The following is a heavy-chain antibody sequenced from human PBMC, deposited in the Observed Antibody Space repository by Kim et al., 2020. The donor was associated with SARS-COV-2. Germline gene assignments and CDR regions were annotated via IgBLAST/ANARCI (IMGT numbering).Heavy chain of an antibody. J-gene: IGHJ6*01. CDR2: IYYSGST. Sequence: SETLSLTCTVSGGSISSYYWSWIRQPPGKGLEWIGYIYYSGSTNYNPSLKSRVTISVDTSKNQFSLKLSSVTAADTAVYYCARLTQQLDYYYYYGMDVWG. D-gene: IGHD6-13*01. V-gene: IGHV4-59*08. CDR1: GGSISSYY. CDR3: ARLTQQLDYYYYYGMDV.